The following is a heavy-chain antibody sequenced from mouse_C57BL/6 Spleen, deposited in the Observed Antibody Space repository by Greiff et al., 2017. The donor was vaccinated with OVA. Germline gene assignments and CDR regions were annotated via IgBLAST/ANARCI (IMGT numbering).Heavy chain of an antibody. J-gene: IGHJ2*01. V-gene: IGHV1-66*01. CDR2: IYPGSGNT. CDR3: ARKLRESFDY. CDR1: GYSFTSYF. Sequence: QVQLKESGPELVKPGASVKISCKASGYSFTSYFIHWVKQRPGQGLEWIGWIYPGSGNTKYNEKFKGKATLTADTSSSTAYMQLSSLTSEDSAVYYCARKLRESFDYWGQGTTLTVSS. D-gene: IGHD1-1*01.